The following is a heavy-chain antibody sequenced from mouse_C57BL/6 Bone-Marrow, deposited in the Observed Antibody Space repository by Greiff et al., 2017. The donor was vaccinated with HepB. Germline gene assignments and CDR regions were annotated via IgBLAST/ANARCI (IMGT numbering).Heavy chain of an antibody. CDR1: GYTFTDYE. CDR2: IDPETGGT. CDR3: TRLGLGGPPFAY. D-gene: IGHD4-1*01. Sequence: VQLMESGAELVRPGASVTLSCKASGYTFTDYEMHWVKQTPVHGLEWIGAIDPETGGTAYNQKFKGKAILTADKASSTAYMELRSLTSEDSAVYYCTRLGLGGPPFAYWGQGTLVTVSA. V-gene: IGHV1-15*01. J-gene: IGHJ3*01.